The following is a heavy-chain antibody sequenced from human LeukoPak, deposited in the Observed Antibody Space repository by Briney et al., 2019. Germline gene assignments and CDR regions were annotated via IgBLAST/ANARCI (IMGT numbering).Heavy chain of an antibody. J-gene: IGHJ4*02. Sequence: GGSLRLFCAASGFTFSSYGMHWVRQAPGKGLEWVAVIWYDGSNKYYADSVKGRFTISRDNSKNTLYLQMNSLRAEDTAVYYCARRGDGGRSFDLWGQGTLVTVSS. CDR1: GFTFSSYG. D-gene: IGHD4-23*01. V-gene: IGHV3-33*01. CDR3: ARRGDGGRSFDL. CDR2: IWYDGSNK.